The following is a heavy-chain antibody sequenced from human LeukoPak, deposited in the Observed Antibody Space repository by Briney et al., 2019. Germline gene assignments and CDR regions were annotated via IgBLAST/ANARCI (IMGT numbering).Heavy chain of an antibody. J-gene: IGHJ4*02. CDR3: ARAVTSTEGY. Sequence: GGSLRLSCAASGFTFSTYWMTWVRQAPGKGLEWVASIREDGSEKYYVDSVKGRFTISRDNAQKSLYLEMNSLRVEDTAMYYCARAVTSTEGYWGQGTLVTVSS. CDR2: IREDGSEK. CDR1: GFTFSTYW. V-gene: IGHV3-7*03.